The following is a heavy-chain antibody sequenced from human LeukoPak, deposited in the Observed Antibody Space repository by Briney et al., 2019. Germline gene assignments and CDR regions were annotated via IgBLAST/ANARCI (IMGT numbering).Heavy chain of an antibody. D-gene: IGHD6-19*01. V-gene: IGHV3-53*05. J-gene: IGHJ4*02. CDR2: IFSST. CDR1: VFTASSSS. Sequence: VGSLRLSPTVSVFTASSSSMSWVRPAPGKGLEWGSFIFSSTHYSDSVKGRSTISRDTSKNTLFLQMNSLRDDDTAVYFGVKDAYLIAVAGNYFDDWGQGTLVTVSS. CDR3: VKDAYLIAVAGNYFDD.